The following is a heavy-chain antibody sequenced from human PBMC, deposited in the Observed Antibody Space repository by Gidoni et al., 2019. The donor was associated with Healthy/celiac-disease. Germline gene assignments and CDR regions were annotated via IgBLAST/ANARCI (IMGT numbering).Heavy chain of an antibody. CDR2: IYYSGGT. J-gene: IGHJ4*02. V-gene: IGHV4-59*01. CDR1: GGSISSYY. D-gene: IGHD3-10*01. CDR3: ARGLRSGSYWGY. Sequence: QVQLQESAPGLVKPSETLSPTCIVSGGSISSYYWSWIRQPPGKGLEWIGYIYYSGGTNYNPSLKSRVTISVDTSKNQFSLKLSSVTAADTAVYYCARGLRSGSYWGYWGQGTLVTVSS.